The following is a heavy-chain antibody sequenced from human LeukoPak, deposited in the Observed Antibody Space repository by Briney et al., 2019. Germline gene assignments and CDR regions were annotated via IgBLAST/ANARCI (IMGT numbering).Heavy chain of an antibody. D-gene: IGHD6-19*01. J-gene: IGHJ3*02. CDR2: INHSGST. CDR3: ARARIAVAGRGKAFDI. Sequence: PSETLSLTCAVYGGSFSGYYWSWIRQPPGKGLEWIGEINHSGSTNYNLSLKSRVTISVDTSKNQFSLKLSSVTAADTAVYYCARARIAVAGRGKAFDIWGQGTMVTVSS. V-gene: IGHV4-34*01. CDR1: GGSFSGYY.